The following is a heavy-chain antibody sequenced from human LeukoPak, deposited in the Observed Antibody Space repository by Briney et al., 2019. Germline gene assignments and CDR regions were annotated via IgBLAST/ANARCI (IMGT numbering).Heavy chain of an antibody. J-gene: IGHJ4*02. V-gene: IGHV1-18*01. D-gene: IGHD2-2*01. Sequence: GASVKVSCKASGYTFTSYGISLVRQAPGQGLEWMGWISAYNGNTNYAQKLQGRVTMTTDTSTSTAYMELRSLRSDDTAVYYCARGVAGYCSSTSCPYYFDYWGQGTLVTVSS. CDR1: GYTFTSYG. CDR3: ARGVAGYCSSTSCPYYFDY. CDR2: ISAYNGNT.